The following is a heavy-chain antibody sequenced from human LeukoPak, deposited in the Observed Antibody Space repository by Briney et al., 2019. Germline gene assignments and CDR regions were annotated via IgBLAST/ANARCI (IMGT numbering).Heavy chain of an antibody. D-gene: IGHD3-22*01. CDR1: ADSITSYY. Sequence: SETLSLTCTVSADSITSYYWNWIRQPPEKGLEWIGYIHYSGSTVYNPSLRSRIAMSMDTPKNQFSLNLSSVTAADTAVYYCVRGLDRSTWPDSWGQGTLVTVSS. CDR3: VRGLDRSTWPDS. J-gene: IGHJ4*02. CDR2: IHYSGST. V-gene: IGHV4-59*08.